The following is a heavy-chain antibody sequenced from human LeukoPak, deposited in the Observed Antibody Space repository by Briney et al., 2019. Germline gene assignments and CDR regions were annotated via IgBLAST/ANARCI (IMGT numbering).Heavy chain of an antibody. D-gene: IGHD6-19*01. Sequence: ASVKVSCKVSGYTLTELSMHWVRQAPGKGLEWMGGFDPEDGEAIYAQKFQGRVTMTEDTSTDTAYMELSSLRSEDTAVYYCAILVLNDSSGWYHFDYWGQGTLVPGSS. V-gene: IGHV1-24*01. CDR3: AILVLNDSSGWYHFDY. J-gene: IGHJ4*02. CDR1: GYTLTELS. CDR2: FDPEDGEA.